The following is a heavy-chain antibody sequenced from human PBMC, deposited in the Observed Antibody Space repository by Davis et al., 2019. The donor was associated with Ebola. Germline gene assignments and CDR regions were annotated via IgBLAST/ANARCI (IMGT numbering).Heavy chain of an antibody. CDR2: IIPIFGTA. Sequence: AASVKVSCKASGYTFTGYYMHWVRQAPGQGLEWMGGIIPIFGTANYAQKFQGRVTITADESTSTAYMELSSLRSEDTAVYYCATRNYDILTGYIFDWGFDPWGQGTLVTVSS. V-gene: IGHV1-69*13. D-gene: IGHD3-9*01. CDR1: GYTFTGYY. CDR3: ATRNYDILTGYIFDWGFDP. J-gene: IGHJ5*02.